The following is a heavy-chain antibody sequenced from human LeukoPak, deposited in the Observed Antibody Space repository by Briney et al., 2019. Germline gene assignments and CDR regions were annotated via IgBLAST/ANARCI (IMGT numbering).Heavy chain of an antibody. Sequence: GASVKVSCKASGYTFSNYGITWVRQAPGQGLEWMGWISGNTGNTNYAQDLQGRLTMTTDTSTSTAYMELRSLRSDDTAVYYCARVYGTTWWGHWEVWGQGTLVTVSS. J-gene: IGHJ1*01. CDR1: GYTFSNYG. CDR3: ARVYGTTWWGHWEV. D-gene: IGHD2-15*01. CDR2: ISGNTGNT. V-gene: IGHV1-18*01.